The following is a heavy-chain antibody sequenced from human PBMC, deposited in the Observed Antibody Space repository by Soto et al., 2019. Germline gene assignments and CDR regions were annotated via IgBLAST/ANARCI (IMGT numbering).Heavy chain of an antibody. V-gene: IGHV2-5*02. Sequence: CTSPWSPQHYNRKGMGWISQPPGKALEWLALIYWDDDKRYSPYLKSRLTITKDTSKNQVVLTMTNMDPVDTATYYFAHRAAGVRATVDALDFLVNGTTVTVTS. CDR3: AHRAAGVRATVDALDF. J-gene: IGHJ3*01. D-gene: IGHD1-26*01. CDR1: WSPQHYNRKG. CDR2: IYWDDDK.